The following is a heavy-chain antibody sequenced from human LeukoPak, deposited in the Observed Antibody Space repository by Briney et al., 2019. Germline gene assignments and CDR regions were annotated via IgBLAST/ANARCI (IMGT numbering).Heavy chain of an antibody. D-gene: IGHD2-2*01. CDR2: IYPGDSDT. V-gene: IGHV5-51*01. Sequence: GEPLKISCKPSGYSFASYWFAWVPQLPGKGLEWLEIIYPGDSDTRYSPSFQGQVTISADKSISTAYLQWSSLKASDTAIYYCARQWGDCSSTSCYSAYWGQGTLVTVSS. J-gene: IGHJ4*02. CDR3: ARQWGDCSSTSCYSAY. CDR1: GYSFASYW.